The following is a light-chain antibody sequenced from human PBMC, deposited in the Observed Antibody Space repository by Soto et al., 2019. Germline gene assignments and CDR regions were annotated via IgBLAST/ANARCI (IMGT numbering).Light chain of an antibody. CDR3: QQYNHWPPKMA. CDR1: QSITNK. V-gene: IGKV3-15*01. J-gene: IGKJ1*01. Sequence: EIVMTQSPGTLSVSPRERATIYCRDSQSITNKLAWKQQKVGQAPRLLIYGASTRATGIPARFRGSGSGTEFTLTISSLQSEDFAVYYCQQYNHWPPKMAFGQGTKVDIK. CDR2: GAS.